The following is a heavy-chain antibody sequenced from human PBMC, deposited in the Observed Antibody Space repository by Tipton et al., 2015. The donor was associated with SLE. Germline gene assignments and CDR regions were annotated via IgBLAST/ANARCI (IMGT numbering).Heavy chain of an antibody. Sequence: LRLSCTVSGGSVSSGSYYWAWIRQPPGKGPEWIGTIYYSGSTYYYPSLKSRITISVDTSKNQFSLEVRSVTAADTAVYYCARKESYYYYGLDVWGQGTTVTVSS. CDR2: IYYSGST. CDR3: ARKESYYYYGLDV. J-gene: IGHJ6*02. CDR1: GGSVSSGSYY. V-gene: IGHV4-39*07.